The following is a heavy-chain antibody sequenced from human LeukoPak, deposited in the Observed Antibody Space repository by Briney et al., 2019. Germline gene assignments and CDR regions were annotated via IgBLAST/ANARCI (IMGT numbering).Heavy chain of an antibody. J-gene: IGHJ5*02. CDR3: AKTHYYGSGSYIGNWFGP. D-gene: IGHD3-10*01. Sequence: ASVKVSCKASGYTFTGYYMHWVRQAPGQGLEWMGWINPNSGGTNYAQKFQGRVTMTRDTSISTAYMELSRLRSDDTAVYYCAKTHYYGSGSYIGNWFGPWGQGTLVTVSS. V-gene: IGHV1-2*02. CDR2: INPNSGGT. CDR1: GYTFTGYY.